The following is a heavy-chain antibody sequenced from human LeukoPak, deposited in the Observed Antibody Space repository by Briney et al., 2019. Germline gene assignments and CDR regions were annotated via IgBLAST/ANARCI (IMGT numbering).Heavy chain of an antibody. CDR1: GFSVRTTY. CDR2: IYTGGGT. D-gene: IGHD3-22*01. Sequence: GGSLRLSCAVSGFSVRTTYMSWVRQAPGKGLEWVSVIYTGGGTDHADSVKGRFTISRDNSKNTLSLQMNSLRAEDTAIYYCTRSGYRHPYHFESWGQGTLVIVYS. V-gene: IGHV3-53*01. CDR3: TRSGYRHPYHFES. J-gene: IGHJ4*02.